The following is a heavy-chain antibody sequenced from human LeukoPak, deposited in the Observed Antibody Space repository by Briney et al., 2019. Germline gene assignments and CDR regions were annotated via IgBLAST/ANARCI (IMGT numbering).Heavy chain of an antibody. CDR3: AKGGKPLLYPQPIFDY. D-gene: IGHD2-2*02. Sequence: GGSLRLSCAASGFTFSSYGMHWVRQAPGKGLEWVAFIRYDGSNKYYADSVKGRFTISRDNSKNTLYLQMNSLRAEDTAVYYCAKGGKPLLYPQPIFDYWGQGTLVTVSS. J-gene: IGHJ4*02. V-gene: IGHV3-30*02. CDR1: GFTFSSYG. CDR2: IRYDGSNK.